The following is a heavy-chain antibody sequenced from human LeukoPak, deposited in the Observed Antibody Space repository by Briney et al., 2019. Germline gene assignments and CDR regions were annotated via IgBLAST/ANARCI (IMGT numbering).Heavy chain of an antibody. CDR2: IRYDGSNK. Sequence: GGSLRLSCAASGFTFSSYGMHWVRQAPGKGLEWVAFIRYDGSNKYYADSVKGRFTISRDNSKNTLYLQMNSLRAEDTAVYYCAYDLPGGVRGVMVAAYGMDVWGQGTTGTVSS. D-gene: IGHD3-10*01. V-gene: IGHV3-30*02. CDR3: AYDLPGGVRGVMVAAYGMDV. J-gene: IGHJ6*02. CDR1: GFTFSSYG.